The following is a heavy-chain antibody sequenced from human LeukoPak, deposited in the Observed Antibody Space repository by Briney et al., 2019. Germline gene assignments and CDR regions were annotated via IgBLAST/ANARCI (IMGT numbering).Heavy chain of an antibody. CDR2: INTNSRNP. CDR1: GYTFTSYG. V-gene: IGHV7-4-1*02. Sequence: GASVKVSCKASGYTFTSYGINWVRQAPGQGLEWMGWINTNSRNPTYAQGFTGRFVFSLDTSVSTAYLQITSLQAEDTAVYYCARKLCSSTSCYKYYFDYWGQGTLVTVSS. CDR3: ARKLCSSTSCYKYYFDY. J-gene: IGHJ4*02. D-gene: IGHD2-2*02.